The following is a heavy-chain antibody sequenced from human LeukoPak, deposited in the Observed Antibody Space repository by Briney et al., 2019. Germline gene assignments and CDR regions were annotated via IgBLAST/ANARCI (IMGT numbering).Heavy chain of an antibody. CDR3: ARGRTIFGVVIAPGYFDY. J-gene: IGHJ4*02. Sequence: GGSLRLSCAASGFTFSDYYMSWIRQAPGKGLEWVSYIGSSGSTIYYADSVKGRFTISRDNAKNSLYLQMNSLRAEDTAVYYCARGRTIFGVVIAPGYFDYWGQGTLVTVSS. CDR1: GFTFSDYY. D-gene: IGHD3-3*01. V-gene: IGHV3-11*04. CDR2: IGSSGSTI.